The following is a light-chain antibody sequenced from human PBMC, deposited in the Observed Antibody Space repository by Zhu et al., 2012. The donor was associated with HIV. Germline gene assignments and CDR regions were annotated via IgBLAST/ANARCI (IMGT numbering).Light chain of an antibody. CDR2: DTS. J-gene: IGKJ3*01. V-gene: IGKV1-9*01. CDR3: QQLSGYPLFI. Sequence: LIYDTSTLQSGVPSTFSGSGSGTEFTLTISSLRPEDFATYYCQQLSGYPLFIYGPGTKVDIK.